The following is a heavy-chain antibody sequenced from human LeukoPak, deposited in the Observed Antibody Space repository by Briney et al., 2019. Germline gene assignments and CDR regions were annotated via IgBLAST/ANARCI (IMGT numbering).Heavy chain of an antibody. J-gene: IGHJ3*02. V-gene: IGHV4-39*01. Sequence: PSETLSLTCTVSGGSISSSSYYWGWIRQPPGKGLEWIGSIYYSGSTYYNPSLKSRVTISVDTSKNQFSLKLSSVTAADTAVYYCARGLRGCYDSSGYVDIWGQGTMVTVSS. D-gene: IGHD3-22*01. CDR2: IYYSGST. CDR3: ARGLRGCYDSSGYVDI. CDR1: GGSISSSSYY.